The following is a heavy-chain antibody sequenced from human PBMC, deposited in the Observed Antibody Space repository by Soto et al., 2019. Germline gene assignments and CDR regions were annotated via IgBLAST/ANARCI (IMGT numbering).Heavy chain of an antibody. Sequence: QVQLVQSGAEVKKPGSWVKVSCKASVGTFSSYTISWVRQAPGQGLEWMGRIIPILGIANYAQKFQGRVTITADKSTSTAYMELSSLRSEDTAVYYCARSRYGDYSTYFGYWGQGTLVTVSS. J-gene: IGHJ4*02. CDR3: ARSRYGDYSTYFGY. V-gene: IGHV1-69*02. D-gene: IGHD4-17*01. CDR2: IIPILGIA. CDR1: VGTFSSYT.